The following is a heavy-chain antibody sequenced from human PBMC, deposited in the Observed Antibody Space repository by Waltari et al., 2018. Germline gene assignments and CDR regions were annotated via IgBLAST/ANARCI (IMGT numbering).Heavy chain of an antibody. J-gene: IGHJ5*02. CDR1: SVSINSGY. CDR3: ARARCSTSSCLFVSGFDP. V-gene: IGHV4-39*01. CDR2: IYYSGST. D-gene: IGHD6-13*01. Sequence: QLHLQESGPGLVEPSGTLYLTCSVSSVSINSGYWGWIRQPPGKGLEWLGNIYYSGSTSYSPSLDSRIAISVDTSRNQFFLSLTSVTAADTAVYYCARARCSTSSCLFVSGFDPWGQGILVTVSS.